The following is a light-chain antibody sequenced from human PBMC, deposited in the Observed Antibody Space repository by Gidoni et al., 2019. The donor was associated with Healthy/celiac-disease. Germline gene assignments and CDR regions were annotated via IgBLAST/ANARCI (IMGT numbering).Light chain of an antibody. CDR3: QQRSNWPMYT. CDR1: QSVSSY. J-gene: IGKJ2*01. V-gene: IGKV3-11*01. CDR2: DAS. Sequence: EVVLTQSPATLSWSPGKRAPFSCRASQSVSSYLAWYQQKPGQAPRLLIYDASNRATGSPARFSGSGSGTDFTLTISSLGPEDFAVYYCQQRSNWPMYTFGQGTKLEIK.